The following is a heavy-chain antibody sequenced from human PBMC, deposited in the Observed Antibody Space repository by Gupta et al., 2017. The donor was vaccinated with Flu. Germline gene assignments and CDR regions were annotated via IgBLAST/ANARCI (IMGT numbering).Heavy chain of an antibody. CDR2: ISYDGNEK. J-gene: IGHJ4*02. CDR1: SDFG. Sequence: SDFGMHWVRRAPGKGLEWVAVISYDGNEKYYADSVKGRFTISRDNSKNTLYLQMSSLRTEDTAVYYCATDPHKYHLLCHFDYWGQGTLVTVS. D-gene: IGHD2-2*01. CDR3: ATDPHKYHLLCHFDY. V-gene: IGHV3-30*03.